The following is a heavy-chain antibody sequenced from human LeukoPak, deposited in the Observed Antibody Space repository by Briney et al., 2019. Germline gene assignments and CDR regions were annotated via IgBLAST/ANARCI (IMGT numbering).Heavy chain of an antibody. V-gene: IGHV3-7*05. CDR3: VSDGSGYDY. D-gene: IGHD6-19*01. Sequence: GGSLRLSCAASRFTFSNYWMSWVRQPPGKGLEWVANINQGGSEKYYVSSVKGRFTISRDNAKNSLYLQMNSLRADDTAIYYCVSDGSGYDYWGQGTLVTVSS. J-gene: IGHJ4*02. CDR1: RFTFSNYW. CDR2: INQGGSEK.